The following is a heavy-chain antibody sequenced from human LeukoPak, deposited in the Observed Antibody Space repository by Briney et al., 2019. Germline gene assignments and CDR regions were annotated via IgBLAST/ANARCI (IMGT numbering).Heavy chain of an antibody. CDR1: GFTFSTYL. V-gene: IGHV3-74*03. J-gene: IGHJ4*02. CDR3: ARRERQSGNYYYFDY. D-gene: IGHD1-26*01. CDR2: INTDGSIT. Sequence: PGGSLRLSCAASGFTFSTYLMHWVRQAPGKGLVWVSRINTDGSITTYADSVKGRFTISRDNAKNSLFLQMSSLRDEDTAVYYCARRERQSGNYYYFDYWGQGTLVTVSS.